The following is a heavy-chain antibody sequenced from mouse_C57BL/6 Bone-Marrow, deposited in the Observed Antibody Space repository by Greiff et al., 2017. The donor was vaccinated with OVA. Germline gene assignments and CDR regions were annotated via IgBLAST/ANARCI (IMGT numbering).Heavy chain of an antibody. V-gene: IGHV5-4*01. CDR2: ISAGGSYT. D-gene: IGHD1-1*01. CDR3: ARDSTVVGEDY. J-gene: IGHJ2*01. Sequence: DVKLVESGGGLVKPGGSLKLSCAASGFTFSSYAMSWVRQTPENRLEWVATISAGGSYTYYPDNVKGRSTISTDKSNNILYLQMSHLKSEDTAMYYCARDSTVVGEDYWGQGTTLTVSS. CDR1: GFTFSSYA.